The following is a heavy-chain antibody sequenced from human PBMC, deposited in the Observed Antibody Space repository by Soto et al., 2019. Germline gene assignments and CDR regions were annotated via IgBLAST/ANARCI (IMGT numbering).Heavy chain of an antibody. CDR2: IIPIFGTA. V-gene: IGHV1-69*13. CDR3: ASESNPDCSGGSCYLDY. Sequence: GASVKVSCKASGGTFSSYAISWVRQAPGQGLEWMGGIIPIFGTANYAQKFQGRVTITADESTSTAYMELSSLRSEDTAVYYCASESNPDCSGGSCYLDYWGLGTLVTVSS. J-gene: IGHJ4*02. D-gene: IGHD2-15*01. CDR1: GGTFSSYA.